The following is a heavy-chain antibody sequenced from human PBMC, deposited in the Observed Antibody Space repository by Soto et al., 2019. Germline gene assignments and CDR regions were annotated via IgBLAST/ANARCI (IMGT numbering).Heavy chain of an antibody. V-gene: IGHV3-21*01. Sequence: GGSLRLSCAASGFTFSSYSMNWVRQAPGKWLEWVSSISSSSSYIYYADSVKGRFTISRDNAKNSLYLQMNSLRAEDTAVYYCARDHHCSSTSCYLYYYYYGMDVWGQGXTVTVYS. D-gene: IGHD2-2*01. CDR3: ARDHHCSSTSCYLYYYYYGMDV. CDR1: GFTFSSYS. CDR2: ISSSSSYI. J-gene: IGHJ6*02.